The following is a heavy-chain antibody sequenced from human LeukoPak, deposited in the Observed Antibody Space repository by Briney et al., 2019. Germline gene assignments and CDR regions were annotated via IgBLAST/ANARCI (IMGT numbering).Heavy chain of an antibody. D-gene: IGHD2-15*01. CDR2: IYTSGST. J-gene: IGHJ4*02. Sequence: PSETLSLTCTVSGGSISSGSYYWSWIRQPAGKGLEWIGRIYTSGSTNYNPSLKSRVTISVDTSKNQFPLKLSSVTAADTAVYYCAREGMVAYFDYWGQGALVTVSS. CDR1: GGSISSGSYY. V-gene: IGHV4-61*02. CDR3: AREGMVAYFDY.